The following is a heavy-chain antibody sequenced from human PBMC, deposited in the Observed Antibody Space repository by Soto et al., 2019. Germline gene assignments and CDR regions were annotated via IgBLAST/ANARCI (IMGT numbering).Heavy chain of an antibody. CDR2: IYSSGSA. CDR3: ARMDYLYNWFDP. Sequence: SSETLSLTCTVSSDSVSSSSYTWGWIRQPPGKGPEWIGNIYSSGSAYYNPSLNSRVTVSVDTSKNQFSLKVSSVTAADTAVYYCARMDYLYNWFDPWGQGTLVTVSS. CDR1: SDSVSSSSYT. V-gene: IGHV4-39*01. D-gene: IGHD4-17*01. J-gene: IGHJ5*02.